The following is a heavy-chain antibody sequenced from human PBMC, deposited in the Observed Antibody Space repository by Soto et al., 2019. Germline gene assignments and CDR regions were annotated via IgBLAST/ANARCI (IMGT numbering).Heavy chain of an antibody. Sequence: QVQLVESGGGVVQPGRSLRLSCAASGFTFSSYGMHWVRQDPGKGLEWVAVISYDGSNKYYADSVKGRFTISRDNSKNTLYLQMNSLRAEDTAVYYCAQAGQWLSPFDYWGQGTLVTVSS. CDR3: AQAGQWLSPFDY. V-gene: IGHV3-30*18. J-gene: IGHJ4*02. D-gene: IGHD6-19*01. CDR1: GFTFSSYG. CDR2: ISYDGSNK.